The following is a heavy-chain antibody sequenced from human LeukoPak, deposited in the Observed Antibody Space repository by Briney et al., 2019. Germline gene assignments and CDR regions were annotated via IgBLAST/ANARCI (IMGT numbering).Heavy chain of an antibody. J-gene: IGHJ4*02. D-gene: IGHD1-7*01. V-gene: IGHV4-59*11. CDR2: ISGSGST. Sequence: PSETLSLTCSVSGDSINDHFWNWIRQSSGKGLEWIGEISGSGSTRYNPFLNSRVTISRDTSKNQFSLRLTSVTAADTAVYYCARDEGGTGTSDLGSWGQGTLVTVSS. CDR1: GDSINDHF. CDR3: ARDEGGTGTSDLGS.